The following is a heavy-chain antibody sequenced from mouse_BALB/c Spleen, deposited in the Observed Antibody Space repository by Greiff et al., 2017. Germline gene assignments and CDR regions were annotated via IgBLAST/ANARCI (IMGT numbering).Heavy chain of an antibody. V-gene: IGHV2-9*02. Sequence: VQRVESGPGLVAPSQSLSITCTVSGFSLTSYGVHWVRQPPGKGLEWLGVIWAGGSTNYNSALMSRLSISKDNSKSQVFLKMNSLQTDDTAMYYCASYYRYDTYAMDYWGQGTSVTVSS. D-gene: IGHD2-14*01. CDR1: GFSLTSYG. CDR3: ASYYRYDTYAMDY. CDR2: IWAGGST. J-gene: IGHJ4*01.